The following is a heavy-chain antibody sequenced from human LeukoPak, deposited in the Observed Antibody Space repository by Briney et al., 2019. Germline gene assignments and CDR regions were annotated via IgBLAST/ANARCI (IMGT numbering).Heavy chain of an antibody. CDR1: GYTFTSYA. V-gene: IGHV1-3*01. CDR2: INAGNGNT. CDR3: ARTYYDILTGPYYYYGMDV. J-gene: IGHJ6*02. Sequence: ASVKVSCKASGYTFTSYAMHWVRQAPGQRLEWMGWINAGNGNTKYSQKFQGRVTITRDTSASTAYMELSSLRSEDTAVYYCARTYYDILTGPYYYYGMDVWGQGTTVTVSS. D-gene: IGHD3-9*01.